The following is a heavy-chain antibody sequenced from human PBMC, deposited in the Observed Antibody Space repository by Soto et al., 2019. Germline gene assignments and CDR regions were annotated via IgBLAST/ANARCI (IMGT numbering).Heavy chain of an antibody. J-gene: IGHJ2*01. Sequence: SETLSLTCTVSGGSISSSSHYWGWIRQPPGKGLEWIGNIYYSGSTYYNPSLKSRVTISVDTSKNQFSLKLNSVTATDTAVYYCARFIAAAIYWYFDLWGRGTLVTVSS. D-gene: IGHD6-6*01. CDR1: GGSISSSSHY. CDR2: IYYSGST. V-gene: IGHV4-39*01. CDR3: ARFIAAAIYWYFDL.